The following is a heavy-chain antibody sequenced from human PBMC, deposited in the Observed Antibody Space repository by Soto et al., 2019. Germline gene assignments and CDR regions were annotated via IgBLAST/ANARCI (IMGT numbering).Heavy chain of an antibody. CDR1: GYTFTSYD. D-gene: IGHD1-7*01. J-gene: IGHJ6*02. CDR2: MNPNSGNT. V-gene: IGHV1-8*01. CDR3: ASSFTGTTSDYYYYGMDV. Sequence: ASVKVSCKASGYTFTSYDINWVRQATGQGLEWMGWMNPNSGNTGYAQKFQGRVTMTRNTFISTAYMELSSLRSEDTAVYYCASSFTGTTSDYYYYGMDVWGQGTTVTVSS.